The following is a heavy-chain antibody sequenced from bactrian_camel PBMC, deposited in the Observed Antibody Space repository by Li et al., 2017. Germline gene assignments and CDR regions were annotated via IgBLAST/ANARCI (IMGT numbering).Heavy chain of an antibody. CDR2: IDSYGST. CDR1: GYNYRGYC. J-gene: IGHJ4*01. D-gene: IGHD3*01. CDR3: AAEFYDSCSGSWWRGLAY. V-gene: IGHV3S55*01. Sequence: HVQLVESGGGSVEAGESLKLSCVGTGYNYRGYCMGWFRQAPGKEREGVAAIDSYGSTYYTDSVKGRFGISVDNAKNVLLLQMNSLKPEDTAMCYCAAEFYDSCSGSWWRGLAYWGQGTQVTVS.